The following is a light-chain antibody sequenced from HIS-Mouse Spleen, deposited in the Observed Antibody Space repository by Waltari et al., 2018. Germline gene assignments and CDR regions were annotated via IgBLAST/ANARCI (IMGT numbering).Light chain of an antibody. CDR1: SSDVGGYNY. CDR3: QSYDSSLSGHVV. Sequence: QSALTQPASVSGSPGQSITISCTGTSSDVGGYNYVSWYQQHPGKAPKLMIYEVSNRPSGVPDRFSGSKSGTSASLAITGLQAEDEADYYCQSYDSSLSGHVVFGGGTKLTVL. V-gene: IGLV2-14*01. J-gene: IGLJ2*01. CDR2: EVS.